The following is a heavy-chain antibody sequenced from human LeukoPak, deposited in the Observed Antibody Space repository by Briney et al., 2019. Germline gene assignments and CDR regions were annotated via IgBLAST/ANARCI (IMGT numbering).Heavy chain of an antibody. Sequence: HPGGSLRLSCAASGFTFSSYGMHWVRQAPGKGLEWVAVIWYDGSNKYYADSVKGRFTISRDNSKNTLYLQMNSLRAEDTAVYYCARGSRTMVRGVINKHFDYWGQGTLVTVSS. CDR1: GFTFSSYG. J-gene: IGHJ4*02. CDR3: ARGSRTMVRGVINKHFDY. CDR2: IWYDGSNK. D-gene: IGHD3-10*01. V-gene: IGHV3-33*01.